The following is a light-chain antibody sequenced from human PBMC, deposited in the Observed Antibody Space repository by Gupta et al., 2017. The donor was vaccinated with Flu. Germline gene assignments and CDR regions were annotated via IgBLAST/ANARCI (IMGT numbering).Light chain of an antibody. CDR1: QGISSY. J-gene: IGKJ4*01. V-gene: IGKV1-9*01. Sequence: DIQPTHSPSFLSASVGDRVTITCRASQGISSYLDWYQQKPGKAPKLLIYAASTLQSGVPSRFSGSGSGTEFTLTISSLQPEDFATYYCQQLNSYPLTFGGGTKVEIK. CDR2: AAS. CDR3: QQLNSYPLT.